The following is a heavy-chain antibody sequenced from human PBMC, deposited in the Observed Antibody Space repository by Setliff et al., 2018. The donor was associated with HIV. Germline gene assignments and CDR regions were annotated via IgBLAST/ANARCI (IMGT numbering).Heavy chain of an antibody. J-gene: IGHJ4*02. CDR3: AREIPYSYGGRGHPL. CDR2: VNRGRRT. Sequence: LSCAASGFTFSDYYMSWIRQAPGKGLEWIGEVNRGRRTNYNSSLKSRVTISIDTSRNQFSLTVSSVAAADTAVYYCAREIPYSYGGRGHPLWGQGTLVTVSS. CDR1: GFTFSDYY. V-gene: IGHV4-34*08. D-gene: IGHD3-22*01.